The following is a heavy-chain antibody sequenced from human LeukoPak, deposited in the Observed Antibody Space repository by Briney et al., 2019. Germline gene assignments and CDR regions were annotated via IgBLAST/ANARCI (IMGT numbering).Heavy chain of an antibody. CDR3: ARGGVTVTDVFDY. CDR2: IYYSGST. D-gene: IGHD4-17*01. V-gene: IGHV4-59*02. Sequence: PGGSLRLSCAASGFTVSSNYMSWIRQPPGKGLEWIGNIYYSGSTNYNPPLKSRVTISVDTSKNQFSLKLSSVAAADTAVYYCARGGVTVTDVFDYWGQGTLVTVSS. CDR1: GFTVSSNY. J-gene: IGHJ4*02.